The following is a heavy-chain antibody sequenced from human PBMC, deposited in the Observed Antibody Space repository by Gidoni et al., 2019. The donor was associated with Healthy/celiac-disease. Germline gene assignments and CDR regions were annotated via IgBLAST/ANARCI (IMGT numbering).Heavy chain of an antibody. D-gene: IGHD6-13*01. Sequence: QVQLQESGPGLVKPSETLSLTCTVSGGTISSYYWSWIRQPPGKGLEWIGYLYYSGTTNYNPSLKSRVTISVDTSKNQFSLKLNSVTAADTAVYYCARGWYGGYFQYWGQGTLVTVSS. CDR2: LYYSGTT. V-gene: IGHV4-59*01. CDR1: GGTISSYY. CDR3: ARGWYGGYFQY. J-gene: IGHJ1*01.